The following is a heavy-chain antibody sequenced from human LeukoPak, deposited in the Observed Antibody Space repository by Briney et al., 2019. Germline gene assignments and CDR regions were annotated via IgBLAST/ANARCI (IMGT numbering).Heavy chain of an antibody. Sequence: GESLKIPCQGSGYSFTNYWISWVRQMSGTGLEWMGRIDPDDSYTKDSPSFQGHVTISVDNSISTAYMQWSSLKASDTAMYYCARHAGDGGAFDIWGQGTMVTVSS. V-gene: IGHV5-10-1*01. CDR2: IDPDDSYT. CDR1: GYSFTNYW. CDR3: ARHAGDGGAFDI. D-gene: IGHD3-10*01. J-gene: IGHJ3*02.